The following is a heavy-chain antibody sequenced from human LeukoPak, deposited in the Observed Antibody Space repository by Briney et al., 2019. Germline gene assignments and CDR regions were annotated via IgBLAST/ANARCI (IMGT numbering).Heavy chain of an antibody. V-gene: IGHV3-48*02. Sequence: QPGGSLGLSCAASGFTFSFYNMNWVRQAPGKGLEWVSYISRDSITTYYADSVKGRFTISRDNAKNSLYLQMNSLRDEDTAVYFCARDLLDYWGQGTLVNVSS. CDR2: ISRDSITT. CDR3: ARDLLDY. CDR1: GFTFSFYN. J-gene: IGHJ4*02.